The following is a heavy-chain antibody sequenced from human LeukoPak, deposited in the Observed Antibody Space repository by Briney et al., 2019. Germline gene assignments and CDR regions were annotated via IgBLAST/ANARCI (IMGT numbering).Heavy chain of an antibody. CDR2: IKAKAMGGTT. Sequence: GGSLSPPVAASGFPFITITMAWVGQAQGRGWGGEGFIKAKAMGGTTEYAASVKGRFTISRDDSKSIAYLQMNSLKTEDTAVYYCTRASGYSSGWTFYYYYYMDVWGKGTTVTISS. D-gene: IGHD6-19*01. J-gene: IGHJ6*03. CDR3: TRASGYSSGWTFYYYYYMDV. CDR1: GFPFITIT. V-gene: IGHV3-49*04.